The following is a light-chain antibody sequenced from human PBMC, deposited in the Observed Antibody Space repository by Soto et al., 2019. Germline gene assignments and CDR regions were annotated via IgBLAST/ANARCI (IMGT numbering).Light chain of an antibody. Sequence: QSVLTEPASVAGSPGQSITISCTGTSSVVGGYNYVSRYQQHPGKAPKLMIYDVSNRPSGVSNRFSGSKSGNTASLTISGLQAEDEADYYCSSYTSSSTPSFGTGTKVTVL. CDR1: SSVVGGYNY. V-gene: IGLV2-14*01. CDR3: SSYTSSSTPS. J-gene: IGLJ1*01. CDR2: DVS.